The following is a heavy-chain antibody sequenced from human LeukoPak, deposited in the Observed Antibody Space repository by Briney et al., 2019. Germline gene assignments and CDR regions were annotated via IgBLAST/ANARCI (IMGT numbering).Heavy chain of an antibody. CDR1: GGSISSGSYY. Sequence: SQTLSLTCTVSGGSISSGSYYWSWIRQPPGKGLEWIGYIYYSGSTNYNPSLKSRVTISVDTSKNQFSLKLSSVTAADTAVYYCAREVRGVIIHLDAFDIWGQGTMVTVSS. CDR2: IYYSGST. CDR3: AREVRGVIIHLDAFDI. J-gene: IGHJ3*02. V-gene: IGHV4-61*01. D-gene: IGHD3-10*01.